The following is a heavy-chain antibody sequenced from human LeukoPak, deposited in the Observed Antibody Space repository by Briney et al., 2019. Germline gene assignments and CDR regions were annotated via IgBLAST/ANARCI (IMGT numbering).Heavy chain of an antibody. CDR1: GYTFTGYY. V-gene: IGHV1-24*01. J-gene: IGHJ5*02. Sequence: GASVKVSCKASGYTFTGYYMHWVRQAPGKGLEWMGGFDPEDGETIYAQKFQGRVTMTEDTSTDTAYMELSSLRSEDTAVYYCATDRRGTFGPWGQGTLVTVSS. D-gene: IGHD3-16*01. CDR2: FDPEDGET. CDR3: ATDRRGTFGP.